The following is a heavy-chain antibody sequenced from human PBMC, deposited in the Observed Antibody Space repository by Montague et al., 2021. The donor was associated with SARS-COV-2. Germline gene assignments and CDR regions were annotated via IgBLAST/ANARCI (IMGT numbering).Heavy chain of an antibody. Sequence: SVKVSCKVSGSSLSHTTIHWVRQTPGKGLEWMASLYGQYGNTYYRQTLQGRVAMTADSSTETAYMELADLISDDTAVYYCTTHSISGVVSYAFAFWGPGTTVTGSS. CDR3: TTHSISGVVSYAFAF. CDR2: LYGQYGNT. D-gene: IGHD3-3*01. CDR1: GSSLSHTT. V-gene: IGHV1-24*01. J-gene: IGHJ3*01.